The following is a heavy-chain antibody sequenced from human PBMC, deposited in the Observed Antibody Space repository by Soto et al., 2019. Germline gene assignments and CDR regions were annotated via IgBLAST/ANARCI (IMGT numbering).Heavy chain of an antibody. CDR3: ARGRRDGYKGRLDY. D-gene: IGHD5-12*01. J-gene: IGHJ4*02. V-gene: IGHV4-34*01. Sequence: PLVTMCVTCAVDGGNFIDYYWRWISKNPGKGLEWIGEINHSGSTNYNPSLKSRVTISVDTSKNQFSLKLSSVTAADTAVYYCARGRRDGYKGRLDYWGQGTLVTVSS. CDR1: GGNFIDYY. CDR2: INHSGST.